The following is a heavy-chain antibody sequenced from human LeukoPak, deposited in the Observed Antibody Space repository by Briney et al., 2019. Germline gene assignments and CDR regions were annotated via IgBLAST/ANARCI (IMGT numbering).Heavy chain of an antibody. V-gene: IGHV3-23*01. CDR3: AKDSVPYYYGSGSYPDY. D-gene: IGHD3-10*01. CDR2: ISGSGGST. J-gene: IGHJ4*02. Sequence: GGSLRLSCAASGFTFNNYAMSWARQAPGKGLEWVSGISGSGGSTYYADSVKGRFTISRDNSKNTLYLQMNSLTAEDTAVYYCAKDSVPYYYGSGSYPDYWGQGILVTVSS. CDR1: GFTFNNYA.